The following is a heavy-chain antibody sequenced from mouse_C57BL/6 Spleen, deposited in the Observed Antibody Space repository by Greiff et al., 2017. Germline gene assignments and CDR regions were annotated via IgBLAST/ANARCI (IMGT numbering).Heavy chain of an antibody. CDR3: ARRGSSYVGYFDV. J-gene: IGHJ1*03. V-gene: IGHV1-52*01. Sequence: VQLQQPGAELVRPGSSVKLSCKASGYTFTSYWMHWVKQRPIQGLEWIGNIDPSDSETHYNQKFKDKATLTVDKSSSTAYMQLSSLTSEDSAVYYWARRGSSYVGYFDVWGTGTTVTVSS. D-gene: IGHD1-1*01. CDR2: IDPSDSET. CDR1: GYTFTSYW.